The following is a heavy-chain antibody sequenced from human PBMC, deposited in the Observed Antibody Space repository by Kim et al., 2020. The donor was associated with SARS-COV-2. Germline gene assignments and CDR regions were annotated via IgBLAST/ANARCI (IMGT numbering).Heavy chain of an antibody. J-gene: IGHJ3*02. CDR3: ASWDAGWSSDAFDI. Sequence: GGSLRLSCAASGFTFSSYSMNWVRQAPGKGLEWVSYISSSSSTIYYADSVKGRFTISRDNAKNSLYLQMNSLRDEDTAVYYCASWDAGWSSDAFDIWGQGTMVTVSS. CDR1: GFTFSSYS. V-gene: IGHV3-48*02. CDR2: ISSSSSTI. D-gene: IGHD6-19*01.